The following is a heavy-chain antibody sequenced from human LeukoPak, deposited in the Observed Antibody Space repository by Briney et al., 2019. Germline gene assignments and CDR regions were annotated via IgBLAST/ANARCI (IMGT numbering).Heavy chain of an antibody. J-gene: IGHJ4*02. V-gene: IGHV3-23*01. CDR2: ISGSGGST. Sequence: GGSLRLSCAASGFTFSSYAMSWVRQAPGKGLEWVSAISGSGGSTYYADSVKGRFTISRDNSKNTLYLQMNSLRAEDTAVYYCAKDPVEYCYGLNGYFDYWGQGTLVTVSS. CDR3: AKDPVEYCYGLNGYFDY. CDR1: GFTFSSYA. D-gene: IGHD3-10*01.